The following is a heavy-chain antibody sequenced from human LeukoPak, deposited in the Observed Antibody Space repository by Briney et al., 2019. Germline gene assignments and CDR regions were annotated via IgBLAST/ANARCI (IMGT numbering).Heavy chain of an antibody. J-gene: IGHJ4*02. CDR3: ASTLRFLPYRRFDY. D-gene: IGHD3-3*01. Sequence: PSETLSLTSSVSGGSIISSNYYWGWIRQPPGKGLEWIGSIYQSGSGSSYYNPSLKSRVTISGDTSKNQFFLRLSSVTAADTAIYYCASTLRFLPYRRFDYWGQGTLVTVPS. CDR2: IYQSGSGSS. V-gene: IGHV4-39*01. CDR1: GGSIISSNYY.